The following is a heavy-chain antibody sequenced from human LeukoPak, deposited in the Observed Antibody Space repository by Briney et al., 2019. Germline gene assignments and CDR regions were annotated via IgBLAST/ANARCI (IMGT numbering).Heavy chain of an antibody. CDR2: IYYSGST. V-gene: IGHV4-31*03. CDR1: GGSISSGGYY. Sequence: SETLSLTCTVSGGSISSGGYYWSWIRQHPGKGLEWIGYIYYSGSTYYNPSLKSRVTISVDTSKNQFSLKLSSVTAVDTAVYYCARDGLTTVTTWNAFDIWGQGTMVTVSS. J-gene: IGHJ3*02. D-gene: IGHD4-17*01. CDR3: ARDGLTTVTTWNAFDI.